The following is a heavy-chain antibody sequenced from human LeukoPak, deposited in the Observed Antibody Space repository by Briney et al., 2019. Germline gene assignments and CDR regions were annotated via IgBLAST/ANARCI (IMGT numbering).Heavy chain of an antibody. CDR1: GFHFSTYG. J-gene: IGHJ6*03. D-gene: IGHD3-16*02. V-gene: IGHV3-30*18. CDR3: AKESVIVQYYYYYYMDV. Sequence: GGSLRLSCAASGFHFSTYGMHWVRQAPGKGLEWVAAISNDGSNKFYTDSVKGRFTISRDNPKTTLYLQMNSLRAEDTAVYYCAKESVIVQYYYYYYMDVWGKGTTVTISS. CDR2: ISNDGSNK.